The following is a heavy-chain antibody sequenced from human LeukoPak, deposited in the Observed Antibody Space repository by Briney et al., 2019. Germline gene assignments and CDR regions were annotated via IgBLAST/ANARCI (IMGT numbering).Heavy chain of an antibody. CDR2: IKSDGSSI. V-gene: IGHV3-74*03. J-gene: IGHJ4*02. Sequence: LRGSLRLSCAASGFTFSTYWMHWVRQAPGKGLVWVSRIKSDGSSIMYADSVRGRFTISRDNAKNTLYLQMNSLRAEDTAVYYCARDLDYGGRSNFDHWGQGTLVTVSS. CDR3: ARDLDYGGRSNFDH. CDR1: GFTFSTYW. D-gene: IGHD4-23*01.